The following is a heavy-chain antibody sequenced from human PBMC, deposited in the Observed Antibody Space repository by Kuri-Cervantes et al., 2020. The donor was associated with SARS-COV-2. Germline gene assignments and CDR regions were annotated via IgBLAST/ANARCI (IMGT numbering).Heavy chain of an antibody. Sequence: SVKVSCKASGGTFSSYAISWVRQAPGQGLEWMGGIIPIFGTANYAQKLQGRVTITADESTSTAYMELSSLRSEDTAVYYCARGRYVGSGSSYYYYYMDVWGKGTTVTVSS. D-gene: IGHD3-3*01. CDR1: GGTFSSYA. CDR2: IIPIFGTA. J-gene: IGHJ6*03. CDR3: ARGRYVGSGSSYYYYYMDV. V-gene: IGHV1-69*13.